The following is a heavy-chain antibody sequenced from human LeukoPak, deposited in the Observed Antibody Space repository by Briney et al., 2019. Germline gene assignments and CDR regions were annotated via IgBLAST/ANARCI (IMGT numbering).Heavy chain of an antibody. V-gene: IGHV4-59*08. Sequence: PSETLSLTCTVSGGSISSYYWSWIRQPPEKGLEWIGYIYYSGSTNYNPSLKSRLTISVDTSKNQFSLKLSSVTAPDTAMYYCARSYGDYITGAYAFDVWGQGTMVTVSS. CDR2: IYYSGST. J-gene: IGHJ3*01. D-gene: IGHD4-17*01. CDR1: GGSISSYY. CDR3: ARSYGDYITGAYAFDV.